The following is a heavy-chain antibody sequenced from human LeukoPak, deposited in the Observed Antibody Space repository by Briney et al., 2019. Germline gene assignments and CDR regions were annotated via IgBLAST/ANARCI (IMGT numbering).Heavy chain of an antibody. Sequence: GGSLRLSCAASGFTFDAYAMHWVRQVPGKGLEWVAGISWDSGGIGYADSVKGRFTISRDNAKNSVYLQMNSLRREDMALYHCVTLVASDCTSTTSFDHWGQGPLVTASS. J-gene: IGHJ4*02. V-gene: IGHV3-9*03. CDR2: ISWDSGGI. D-gene: IGHD2/OR15-2a*01. CDR1: GFTFDAYA. CDR3: VTLVASDCTSTTSFDH.